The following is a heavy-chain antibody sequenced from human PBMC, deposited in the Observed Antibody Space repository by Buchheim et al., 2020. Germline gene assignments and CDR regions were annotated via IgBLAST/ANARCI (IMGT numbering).Heavy chain of an antibody. CDR2: IIPMFATA. D-gene: IGHD1-7*01. Sequence: QVQLVQSGAEVKKPGSSVKVSCKASGGTFTSHAITWVRQAPGQGLEWMGRIIPMFATANYAQKFQGRVTITADESTSTVYMELTSLKSEDTAVYYCAREDNWNYLRPPLDYWGQGTL. CDR1: GGTFTSHA. V-gene: IGHV1-69*18. J-gene: IGHJ4*02. CDR3: AREDNWNYLRPPLDY.